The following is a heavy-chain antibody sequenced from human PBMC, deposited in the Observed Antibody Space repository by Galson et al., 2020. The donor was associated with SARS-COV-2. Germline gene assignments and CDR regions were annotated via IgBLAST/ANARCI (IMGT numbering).Heavy chain of an antibody. CDR2: FYYSQTS. J-gene: IGHJ4*02. Sequence: SETLSLTCAVSGFSISSGYYWGWLRQPPGKGLAWIVNFYYSQTSYHDPSLKSRVTISVDTSRNQFSLKLTSVTAADTAVYYCTRQRQPLLYTIDYWGQGALVTVSS. V-gene: IGHV4-38-2*01. CDR1: GFSISSGYY. CDR3: TRQRQPLLYTIDY. D-gene: IGHD2-2*02.